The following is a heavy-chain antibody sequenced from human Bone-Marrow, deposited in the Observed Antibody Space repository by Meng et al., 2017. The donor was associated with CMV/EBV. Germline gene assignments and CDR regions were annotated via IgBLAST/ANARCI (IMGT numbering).Heavy chain of an antibody. CDR1: GFTFSSYW. D-gene: IGHD2-15*01. CDR2: INSDGSST. Sequence: LSLTCAASGFTFSSYWMHWVRQAPGKGLVWVSRINSDGSSTNYADSVKGRFTISRDNAKNTLYLQMNSLRAEDTAVYYCARELGYNYYYGMDVWGQGTTVTVSS. J-gene: IGHJ6*02. CDR3: ARELGYNYYYGMDV. V-gene: IGHV3-74*01.